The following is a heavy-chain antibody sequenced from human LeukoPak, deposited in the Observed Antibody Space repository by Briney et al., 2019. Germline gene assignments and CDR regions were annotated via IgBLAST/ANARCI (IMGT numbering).Heavy chain of an antibody. J-gene: IGHJ5*02. CDR2: ILYSGTT. V-gene: IGHV4-59*02. CDR3: ARRIIARGLGQENWFDP. CDR1: GASVTSYY. D-gene: IGHD3-16*01. Sequence: TSETLSLTCTVSGASVTSYYWNWIRQPPGKGLEWIGYILYSGTTNYNPSLNSRVTMSLDTPKNQFSLELSSVTAADTAVYYCARRIIARGLGQENWFDPWGQGILVTVSS.